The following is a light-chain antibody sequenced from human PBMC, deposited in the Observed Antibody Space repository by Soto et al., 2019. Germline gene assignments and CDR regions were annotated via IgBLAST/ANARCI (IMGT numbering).Light chain of an antibody. CDR1: SSDVGASNY. CDR2: DVN. CDR3: SSYTSSSTYV. V-gene: IGLV2-14*01. J-gene: IGLJ1*01. Sequence: QSALIQPPSVSGSPGQSVTISWNKTSSDVGASNYVSWYQQHPAKAPKLIISDVNYRPSGVSNRFSGSKSGNTASLTISGLQVEDEADYYCSSYTSSSTYVFGTGTKVTVL.